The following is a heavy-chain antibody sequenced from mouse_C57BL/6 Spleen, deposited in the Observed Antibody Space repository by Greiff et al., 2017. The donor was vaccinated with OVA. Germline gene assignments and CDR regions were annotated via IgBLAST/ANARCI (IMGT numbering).Heavy chain of an antibody. J-gene: IGHJ1*03. CDR3: ARWAPSGSSWYFDV. CDR2: IDPEDGET. V-gene: IGHV14-2*01. D-gene: IGHD1-1*01. CDR1: GFNIKDYY. Sequence: EVNVVESGAELVKPGASVKLSCTASGFNIKDYYMHWVKQRTEQGLEWIGRIDPEDGETKYAPKFQGKATITADTYSNTAYLQLSSLTSDDTAVYYCARWAPSGSSWYFDVWGTGTTVTVSS.